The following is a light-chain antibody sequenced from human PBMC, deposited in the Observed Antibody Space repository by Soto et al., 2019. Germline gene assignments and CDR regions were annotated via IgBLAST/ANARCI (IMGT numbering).Light chain of an antibody. CDR2: GAS. CDR3: QQYSNWPPAIT. J-gene: IGKJ5*01. Sequence: EIVLTQSPGTLSLSPGERATLSFSAIQIVSSKLAWYQQKPGQAPRLLIYGASTRATGIPARFSGSGSGTEFTLIISSLQSEDVALYYCQQYSNWPPAITFGQGTRLEI. CDR1: QIVSSK. V-gene: IGKV3-15*01.